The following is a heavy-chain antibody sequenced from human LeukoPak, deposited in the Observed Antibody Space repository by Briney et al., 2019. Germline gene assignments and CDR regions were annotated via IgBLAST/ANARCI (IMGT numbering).Heavy chain of an antibody. D-gene: IGHD1-26*01. CDR3: ARGGSI. CDR1: GFAFSSYW. J-gene: IGHJ4*02. CDR2: MNQDGSEK. V-gene: IGHV3-7*01. Sequence: GGSLRLSCAASGFAFSSYWMSWVRQAPGKGLEWVANMNQDGSEKYYVDSVRGRFTISRDNAKNSLYLQMSSLRVEDTAVYYCARGGSIGGQGTLVTVSS.